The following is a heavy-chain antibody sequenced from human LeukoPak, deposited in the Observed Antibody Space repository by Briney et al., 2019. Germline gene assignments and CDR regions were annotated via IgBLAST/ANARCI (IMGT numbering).Heavy chain of an antibody. CDR3: ARVTGYMIEDYFDY. V-gene: IGHV4-34*01. D-gene: IGHD3-22*01. J-gene: IGHJ4*02. Sequence: SETLSLTCAVYRGCFSGYYWSWIRQPPGKGLEWIAEINHSGSNNYNPSLKSRVTISVDTSKNQFSLRLSSVTAADTAVYYCARVTGYMIEDYFDYWGQGTLVTVSS. CDR2: INHSGSN. CDR1: RGCFSGYY.